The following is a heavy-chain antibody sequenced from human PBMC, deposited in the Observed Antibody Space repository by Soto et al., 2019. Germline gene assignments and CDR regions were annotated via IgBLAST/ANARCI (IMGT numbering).Heavy chain of an antibody. J-gene: IGHJ3*02. CDR1: GYTFSSYA. CDR3: ARVVGATTAVAFDI. Sequence: SVKVSCKASGYTFSSYAISWVRQAPGQGLEWMGGIIPIFGTANYAQKFQGRVTITADESTSTAYMELSSLRSEDTAVYYCARVVGATTAVAFDIWGQGTMVTVSS. D-gene: IGHD1-26*01. CDR2: IIPIFGTA. V-gene: IGHV1-69*13.